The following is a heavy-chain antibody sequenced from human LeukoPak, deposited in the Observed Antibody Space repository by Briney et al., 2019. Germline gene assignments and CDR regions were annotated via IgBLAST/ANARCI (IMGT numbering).Heavy chain of an antibody. CDR2: INSDGSST. V-gene: IGHV3-74*01. Sequence: GGSLRLSCAASGFTFSSYWMHWVRQAPGKGLVWVSRINSDGSSTSYADSVKGRFTISRDNAKNTLYLQMNSLRAEDTAVYYCAKSITIFGVVIHLDYWGQGTLVTVSS. CDR3: AKSITIFGVVIHLDY. J-gene: IGHJ4*02. CDR1: GFTFSSYW. D-gene: IGHD3-3*01.